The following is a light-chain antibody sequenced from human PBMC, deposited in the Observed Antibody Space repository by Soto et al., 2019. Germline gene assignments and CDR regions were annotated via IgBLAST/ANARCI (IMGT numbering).Light chain of an antibody. J-gene: IGKJ1*01. CDR2: DVS. Sequence: DIQMTQSPSTLSASVGDRVTITCRASQSISSWLAWYQQKPGKAPKLLIYDVSSLKSGVPSRFSGSGSGTDFTLTISRLQPDDFATYYCQQYNSYSWTFGQGTKVEIK. V-gene: IGKV1-5*01. CDR3: QQYNSYSWT. CDR1: QSISSW.